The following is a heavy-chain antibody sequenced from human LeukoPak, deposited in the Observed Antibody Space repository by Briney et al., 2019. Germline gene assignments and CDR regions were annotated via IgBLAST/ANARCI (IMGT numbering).Heavy chain of an antibody. CDR2: INHSGST. J-gene: IGHJ4*02. V-gene: IGHV4-34*01. CDR1: GGSFSGYY. CDR3: ARSGPVDCSGGSCYEGY. D-gene: IGHD2-15*01. Sequence: SETLSLTCAVYGGSFSGYYWSWIRQPPGKGLEWIGEINHSGSTNYNPSLKSRVTISVDTSKNRFSLKLSSVTAADTAVYYCARSGPVDCSGGSCYEGYWGQGTLVTVSS.